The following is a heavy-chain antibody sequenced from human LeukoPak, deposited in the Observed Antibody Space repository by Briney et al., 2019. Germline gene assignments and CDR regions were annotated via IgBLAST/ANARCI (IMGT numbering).Heavy chain of an antibody. V-gene: IGHV4-38-2*01. CDR3: ARQHDSYFYYYVDV. CDR2: LYHSDSV. J-gene: IGHJ6*03. CDR1: GYSVNNGYY. Sequence: PSETLSLTCAVSGYSVNNGYYWVWIRQPPGKGLEWIGSLYHSDSVYYNTALQSRVSMSVDTSKNQFSLKLSFVIAADTAVYYCARQHDSYFYYYVDVWGSGTTVTVSS.